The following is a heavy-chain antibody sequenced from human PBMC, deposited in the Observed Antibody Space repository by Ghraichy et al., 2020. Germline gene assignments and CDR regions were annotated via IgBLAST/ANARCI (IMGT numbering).Heavy chain of an antibody. CDR2: LNAGNGTT. D-gene: IGHD5-18*01. CDR3: ASKSGDTSMVDY. J-gene: IGHJ4*02. V-gene: IGHV1-3*01. CDR1: GYTFSSYA. Sequence: ASVKVSCKASGYTFSSYAMHWVRHAPGLRLKWMGWLNAGNGTTKYSQKFQGRVTITRDTSASTAYMELRSLRSEDTALYYCASKSGDTSMVDYWGQGTLVTISS.